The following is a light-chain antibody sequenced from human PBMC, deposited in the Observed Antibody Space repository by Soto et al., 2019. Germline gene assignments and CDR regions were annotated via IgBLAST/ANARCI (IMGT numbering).Light chain of an antibody. V-gene: IGKV3-15*01. CDR3: QQYNYWPRT. CDR2: GAS. Sequence: EIVMTQSPATLSVSPGERATLSCRASQSVSSNLAWYQQKPGQAPRLLIYGASTRATGIPARFSGSGSGTEFTLTISSLQSVDFAVYFCQQYNYWPRTFGQGTKLEIK. J-gene: IGKJ2*01. CDR1: QSVSSN.